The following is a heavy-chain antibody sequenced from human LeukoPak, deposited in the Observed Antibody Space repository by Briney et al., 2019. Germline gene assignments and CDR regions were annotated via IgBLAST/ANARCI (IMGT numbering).Heavy chain of an antibody. CDR3: AKDRGPWGTYGDTNWFDP. D-gene: IGHD3-16*01. CDR2: INPNSGDT. CDR1: GFTFTDYY. Sequence: ASVKVSCKASGFTFTDYYMHWVRQAPGQGLEWMGWINPNSGDTNSAQKFQNRVTMTRDTSISTAYMELSRLRSDDTALYYCAKDRGPWGTYGDTNWFDPWGQGTLVTVSS. V-gene: IGHV1-2*02. J-gene: IGHJ5*02.